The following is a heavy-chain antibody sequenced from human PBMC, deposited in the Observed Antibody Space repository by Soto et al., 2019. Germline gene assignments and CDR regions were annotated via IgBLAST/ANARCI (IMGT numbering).Heavy chain of an antibody. D-gene: IGHD6-19*01. CDR2: TYYRSKWYN. V-gene: IGHV6-1*01. J-gene: IGHJ6*02. CDR3: ARDRFAWPSRGWYVSDYYYGMEV. Sequence: SQTISLTCAISGYSVSSNSAAWNWIRQSPSRGLEWLGRTYYRSKWYNDYAVSVKSRITINPDTSKNQFSLQLNSVTPEETAVYYCARDRFAWPSRGWYVSDYYYGMEVWGQGNTVTAPS. CDR1: GYSVSSNSAA.